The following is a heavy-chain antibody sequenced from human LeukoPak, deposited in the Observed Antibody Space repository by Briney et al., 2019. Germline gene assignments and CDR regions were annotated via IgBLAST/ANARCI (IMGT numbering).Heavy chain of an antibody. Sequence: SETLSLTCTVSGGSISSYYWSWIRQPAGKGLEWIGRIYTSGSTNYNPSLKSRVTMSVDTSKNQFSLKLSSVTAADTAVYYCATNGWELLSDAFDIWGQGTMVTVSS. CDR1: GGSISSYY. V-gene: IGHV4-4*07. CDR3: ATNGWELLSDAFDI. J-gene: IGHJ3*02. D-gene: IGHD1-26*01. CDR2: IYTSGST.